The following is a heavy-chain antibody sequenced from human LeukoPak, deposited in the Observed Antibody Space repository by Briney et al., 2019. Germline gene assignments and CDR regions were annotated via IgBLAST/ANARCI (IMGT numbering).Heavy chain of an antibody. D-gene: IGHD3-3*01. Sequence: GGSLRLSCAASGFTVSNNYMSWVRQAPGKKLEWVSDIYSDGTTFYADSAKGRFTISRDKSKNTLYLQMNSLRAEDTAVYHCARYDFILISYFDLWGRGALVTVSS. CDR2: IYSDGTT. CDR1: GFTVSNNY. CDR3: ARYDFILISYFDL. V-gene: IGHV3-53*01. J-gene: IGHJ2*01.